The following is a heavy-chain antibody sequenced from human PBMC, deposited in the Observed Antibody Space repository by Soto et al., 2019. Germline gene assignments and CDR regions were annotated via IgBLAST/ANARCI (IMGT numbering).Heavy chain of an antibody. Sequence: PSETLSLTCTVSGGSISSGSYYWSWIRQHQGKGLEWIGYIYYSGSTYYNPSPKSRVTISVDTSKNQFSLKLSSVTAADTAVYYCARDSLGGDYYDSSGYYGAFDIWGQGTMVTVSS. D-gene: IGHD3-22*01. CDR2: IYYSGST. V-gene: IGHV4-31*03. CDR1: GGSISSGSYY. J-gene: IGHJ3*02. CDR3: ARDSLGGDYYDSSGYYGAFDI.